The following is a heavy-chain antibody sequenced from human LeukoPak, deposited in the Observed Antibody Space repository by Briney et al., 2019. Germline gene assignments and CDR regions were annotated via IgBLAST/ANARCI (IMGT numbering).Heavy chain of an antibody. J-gene: IGHJ4*02. CDR1: GFTFSGSA. CDR2: IRSKANSYAT. D-gene: IGHD3-10*01. Sequence: GGSLRLSCAASGFTFSGSAIHWVRQASGKGLEWVGRIRSKANSYATAYAASVKGRFTISRDDSKNTAYLQMNSLKPEDTAVYSCARVRDAWFGEFPFDYWGQGTLVTVSS. CDR3: ARVRDAWFGEFPFDY. V-gene: IGHV3-73*01.